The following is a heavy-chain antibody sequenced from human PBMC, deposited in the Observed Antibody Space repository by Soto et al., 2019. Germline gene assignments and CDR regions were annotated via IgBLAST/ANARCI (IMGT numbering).Heavy chain of an antibody. V-gene: IGHV3-33*01. CDR3: ARQLGYSGYDDY. Sequence: GGSLRLSCAASGFTFSSYGMHWVRQAPGKGLEWVAVIWYDGSNKYYADSVKGRFTISRDNSKNSLYLQMNSLRAEDTAVYYCARQLGYSGYDDYWGQGTLVTVSS. CDR1: GFTFSSYG. CDR2: IWYDGSNK. J-gene: IGHJ4*02. D-gene: IGHD5-12*01.